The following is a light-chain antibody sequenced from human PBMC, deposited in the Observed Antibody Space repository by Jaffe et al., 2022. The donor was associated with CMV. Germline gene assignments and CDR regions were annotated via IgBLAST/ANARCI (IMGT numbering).Light chain of an antibody. Sequence: DIQMTQSPSSLSASVGDRVTVTCRTSESISNYLNWYQQKPGKAPELLIYAASTLQSGVPSRFSGSGSGADFTLTISSLQPEDFATYYCQQSHTAPYTFGQGTKLDVK. J-gene: IGKJ2*01. CDR2: AAS. CDR1: ESISNY. V-gene: IGKV1-39*01. CDR3: QQSHTAPYT.